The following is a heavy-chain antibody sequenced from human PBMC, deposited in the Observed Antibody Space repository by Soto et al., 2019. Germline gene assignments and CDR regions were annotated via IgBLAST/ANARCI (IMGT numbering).Heavy chain of an antibody. Sequence: ASVKVSCKASGYTFTSYAMHWVRQAPGQRLEWMGWINTGNGNTKYSQKFQGRVTITRDTSASTAYMELSSLRSEDTAVYYCASARSSSWYMYFQHWGQGTLVTVSS. D-gene: IGHD6-13*01. CDR1: GYTFTSYA. V-gene: IGHV1-3*04. CDR2: INTGNGNT. J-gene: IGHJ1*01. CDR3: ASARSSSWYMYFQH.